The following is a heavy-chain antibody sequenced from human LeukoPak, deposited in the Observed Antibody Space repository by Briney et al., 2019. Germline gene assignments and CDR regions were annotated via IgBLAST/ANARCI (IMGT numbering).Heavy chain of an antibody. CDR3: AKDRYGDYEAPFHYYMDA. CDR2: INPNSGGT. V-gene: IGHV1-2*02. J-gene: IGHJ6*03. CDR1: GYTFTGYY. D-gene: IGHD5-12*01. Sequence: ASVKVSCKASGYTFTGYYMHWVRQAPGQGLEWMGWINPNSGGTNYAQRFQGRVTMTRDTSISTAYMELSRLRSDDTAVYYCAKDRYGDYEAPFHYYMDAWGRGTTVTVSS.